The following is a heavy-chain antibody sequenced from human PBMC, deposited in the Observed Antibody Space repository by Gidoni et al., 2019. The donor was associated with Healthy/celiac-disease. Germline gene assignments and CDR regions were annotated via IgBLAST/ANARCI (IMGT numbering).Heavy chain of an antibody. D-gene: IGHD3-10*01. Sequence: QVQLQQWGAALLKPSETLSLTCAAYGGSFSGYYRSWIRQPPGKGLEWIGEINHSGSTNYNPSLKSRVTISVDTSKPQFSLKLSSVTAADTAVYYCARGREVRGVIIGHPNNWFDPWGQGTLVTVSS. CDR3: ARGREVRGVIIGHPNNWFDP. J-gene: IGHJ5*02. V-gene: IGHV4-34*01. CDR2: INHSGST. CDR1: GGSFSGYY.